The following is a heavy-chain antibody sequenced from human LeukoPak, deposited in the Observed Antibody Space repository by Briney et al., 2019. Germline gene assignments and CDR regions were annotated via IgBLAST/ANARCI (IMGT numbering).Heavy chain of an antibody. J-gene: IGHJ4*02. V-gene: IGHV3-30*18. Sequence: GRSLRLSCAASGLTFTSYGMHWLRQAPGKGLEWVAVISYDGSNKYYADSVKGRFTISRDNSKNTLYLQMNSLRAEDTAVYYCAKDRVDVSDYYDRSGYFLGYFDYWGQGTLVTVSS. D-gene: IGHD3-22*01. CDR2: ISYDGSNK. CDR3: AKDRVDVSDYYDRSGYFLGYFDY. CDR1: GLTFTSYG.